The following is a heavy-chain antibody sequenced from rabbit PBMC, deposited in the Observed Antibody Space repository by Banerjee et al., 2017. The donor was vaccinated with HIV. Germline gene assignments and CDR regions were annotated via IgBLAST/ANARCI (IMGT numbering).Heavy chain of an antibody. D-gene: IGHD4-1*01. CDR1: GFDFSSHG. CDR3: ARDLAGVIGWNFSL. Sequence: QEQLVESGGGLVQPGGSLKLSCKASGFDFSSHGVSWVRQAPGKGLEWIGYIDPVFGNTYYASWVNGRFTISKTSWTTVTLQMTSLPAADTATYFCARDLAGVIGWNFSLWGPGTLVTVS. V-gene: IGHV1S39*01. J-gene: IGHJ4*01. CDR2: IDPVFGNT.